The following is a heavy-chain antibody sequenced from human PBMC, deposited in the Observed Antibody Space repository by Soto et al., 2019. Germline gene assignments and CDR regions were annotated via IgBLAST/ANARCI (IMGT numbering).Heavy chain of an antibody. CDR1: GITFDTYA. V-gene: IGHV3-23*01. CDR3: AKGDSGWPLWYLGY. Sequence: GGSLRLSCAASGITFDTYAMGWVRQAPGKGLEWVSAISTSGASTSFADSVEGRFTISRDNSENTLYLQMSSLRVEDTAVYYCAKGDSGWPLWYLGYWGQGILVTVCS. CDR2: ISTSGAST. J-gene: IGHJ4*02. D-gene: IGHD6-19*01.